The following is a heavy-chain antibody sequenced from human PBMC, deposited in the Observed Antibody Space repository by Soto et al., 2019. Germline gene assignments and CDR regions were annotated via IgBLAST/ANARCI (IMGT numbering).Heavy chain of an antibody. CDR3: ARGEIAPAAMRAGHNWFDP. D-gene: IGHD2-2*01. CDR1: GGSFSGYY. V-gene: IGHV4-34*01. CDR2: INHSGST. Sequence: PSETLSLTCAVYGGSFSGYYWSWIRQPPGKGLEWIGEINHSGSTNYNPSLKSRVTISVDTSKNQFSLKLSSVTAADTAVYYCARGEIAPAAMRAGHNWFDPWSQGTLVTVSS. J-gene: IGHJ5*02.